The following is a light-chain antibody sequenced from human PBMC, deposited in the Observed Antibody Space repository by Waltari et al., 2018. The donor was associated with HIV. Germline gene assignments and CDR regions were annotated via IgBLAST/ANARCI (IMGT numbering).Light chain of an antibody. V-gene: IGKV3-20*01. CDR3: QQYGSLPYT. CDR1: PIVTSGY. Sequence: EIVLTQSPGTVSLSPGERVALSCRASPIVTSGYLAWYQQKPGPPPSLLIHGTSGRATGIPDRFSGSRSGTDFTLTISRLEPEDVAVYYCQQYGSLPYTFGQGTKLEIK. J-gene: IGKJ2*01. CDR2: GTS.